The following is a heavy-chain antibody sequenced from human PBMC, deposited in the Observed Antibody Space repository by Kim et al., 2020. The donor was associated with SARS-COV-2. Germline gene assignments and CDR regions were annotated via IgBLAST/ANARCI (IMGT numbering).Heavy chain of an antibody. CDR2: IDWDDDK. CDR3: ARLRGTGTTGSQSYHYYMDV. Sequence: SGPTLVNPTQTLTLTCTFSGFSLSTSGMCVSWIRQSPGKALEWLARIDWDDDKYYNKSLKTRLTISKDTPKNQVVLIMTNMDPVDTATYYCARLRGTGTTGSQSYHYYMDVWGKGTMVTVSS. J-gene: IGHJ6*03. D-gene: IGHD1-7*01. CDR1: GFSLSTSGMC. V-gene: IGHV2-70*11.